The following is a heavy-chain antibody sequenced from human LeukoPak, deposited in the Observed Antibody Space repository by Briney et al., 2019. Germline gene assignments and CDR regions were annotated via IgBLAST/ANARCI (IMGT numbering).Heavy chain of an antibody. Sequence: GESLKIPCKGSGYSFTSYWIGWVRQMPGKGLEWMGIIYPGDSDTRYSPSFQGQVTISADKSISTAYLQWSSLKASDTAMYYCAADRWDSYGLRWRMDVWGKGTTVTVSS. V-gene: IGHV5-51*01. D-gene: IGHD5-18*01. CDR2: IYPGDSDT. CDR3: AADRWDSYGLRWRMDV. CDR1: GYSFTSYW. J-gene: IGHJ6*04.